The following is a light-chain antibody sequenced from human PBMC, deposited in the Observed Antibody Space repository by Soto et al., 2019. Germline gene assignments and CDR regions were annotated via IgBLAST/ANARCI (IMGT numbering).Light chain of an antibody. CDR1: SSDIGSYNR. Sequence: QSALNQPPSVSGSPGQSVTISCTGTSSDIGSYNRVSWYQQPPGTAPKLMIYEVSNRPSRVPDRFSGSKSGNTASLTISGLQAEDEADYYCSSYTSSSTFVFGTGTKVTVL. V-gene: IGLV2-18*02. J-gene: IGLJ1*01. CDR3: SSYTSSSTFV. CDR2: EVS.